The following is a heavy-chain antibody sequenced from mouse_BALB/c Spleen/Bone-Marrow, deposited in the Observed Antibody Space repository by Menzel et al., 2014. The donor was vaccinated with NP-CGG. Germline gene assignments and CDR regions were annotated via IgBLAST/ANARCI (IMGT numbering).Heavy chain of an antibody. CDR3: ARHRAAYYGNLYAMDY. CDR1: GFAFSSYD. Sequence: EVKLMESGGGLVKPGGSLKLSCAASGFAFSSYDMSWVRQTPEKRLEWVATISSGGSYTYYPDGVKGRLTISRDNARNSLCLQMSSLRSEDTDVYYCARHRAAYYGNLYAMDYWGQGTSVTVSS. D-gene: IGHD2-10*01. CDR2: ISSGGSYT. V-gene: IGHV5-9*02. J-gene: IGHJ4*01.